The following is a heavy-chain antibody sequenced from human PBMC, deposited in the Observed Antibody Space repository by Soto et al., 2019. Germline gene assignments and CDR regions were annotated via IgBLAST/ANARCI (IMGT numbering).Heavy chain of an antibody. CDR2: IIPIFGTA. CDR1: GGTFSSYA. J-gene: IGHJ4*02. CDR3: ARDLPGGDSSGYYRLYDF. D-gene: IGHD3-22*01. V-gene: IGHV1-69*13. Sequence: ASVKVSCKASGGTFSSYAISWVRQAPGQGLEWMGGIIPIFGTANYAQKFQGRVTITADESTSTAYMELSSLRSEDTAVYYCARDLPGGDSSGYYRLYDFWGQGTLVIVSS.